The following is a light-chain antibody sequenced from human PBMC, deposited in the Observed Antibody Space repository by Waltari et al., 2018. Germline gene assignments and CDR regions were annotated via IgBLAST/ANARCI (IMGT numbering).Light chain of an antibody. Sequence: ALTQQPSASGTPRRRSIISCSGCSPNIGHNAVSLYRQFPGRAPRLLIYSNSEPTSGVPDRFSGSKSGTSASLTISGLQSDDAADYYCATWDDRQTGYVVFGGGTKLTVL. CDR1: SPNIGHNA. CDR2: SNS. J-gene: IGLJ2*01. CDR3: ATWDDRQTGYVV. V-gene: IGLV1-44*01.